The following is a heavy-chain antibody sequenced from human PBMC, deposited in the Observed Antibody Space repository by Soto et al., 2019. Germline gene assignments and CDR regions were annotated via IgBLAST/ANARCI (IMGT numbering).Heavy chain of an antibody. D-gene: IGHD6-19*01. V-gene: IGHV6-1*01. CDR2: TYYRSKWYN. J-gene: IGHJ3*02. CDR3: ARVRYSSGWYGRDAFDI. Sequence: SQTLSLTCAISGDSVSSNSAAWNWIRQSPSRGLEWLGRTYYRSKWYNDYAVSVKSRITINPDTSKNQFSLQLNSVTPEDTAVYYCARVRYSSGWYGRDAFDIWGQGTMVTVSS. CDR1: GDSVSSNSAA.